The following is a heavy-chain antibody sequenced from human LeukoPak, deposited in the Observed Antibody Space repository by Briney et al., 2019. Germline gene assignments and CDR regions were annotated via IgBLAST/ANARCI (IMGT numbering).Heavy chain of an antibody. V-gene: IGHV3-21*04. CDR1: GFIFSSYS. CDR2: ISSSSSYI. Sequence: PGGSLRLSCAASGFIFSSYSMNWVRQAPGKGLEWVSSISSSSSYIYYADSVKGRFTISRDNAKNSLYLQMNSLRAEDTAVYYCARSPSYCSGGSCYSDHFDYWGQGTLVTVSS. CDR3: ARSPSYCSGGSCYSDHFDY. D-gene: IGHD2-15*01. J-gene: IGHJ4*02.